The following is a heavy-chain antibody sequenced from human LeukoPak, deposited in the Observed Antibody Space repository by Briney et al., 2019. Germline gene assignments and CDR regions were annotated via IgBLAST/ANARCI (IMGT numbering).Heavy chain of an antibody. D-gene: IGHD3-16*02. CDR1: GYSITSGYY. J-gene: IGHJ4*02. Sequence: SETLSLTCSVSGYSITSGYYWGWIRQPPGKGLEWVGRIYYSGSTYYNPSLKSRVTISVDTSKNQFSLKLSSVTAADTAVYYCARVYFDYVWGSYRFADYWGQGTLVTVSS. V-gene: IGHV4-38-2*02. CDR2: IYYSGST. CDR3: ARVYFDYVWGSYRFADY.